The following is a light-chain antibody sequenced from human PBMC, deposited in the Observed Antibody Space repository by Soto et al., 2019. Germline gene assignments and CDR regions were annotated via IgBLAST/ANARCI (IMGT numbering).Light chain of an antibody. CDR2: EVN. CDR3: SSYTGSSTPVA. V-gene: IGLV2-14*01. CDR1: SSDAGGYGY. J-gene: IGLJ2*01. Sequence: QSALTQPASVSGSPGQSITISCTGTSSDAGGYGYVSWYQLHPGQAPKLIIYEVNNRPSGVSNRFSGSKSGNAASLTISGLQAEDEADYYCSSYTGSSTPVAFGGGTKLTVL.